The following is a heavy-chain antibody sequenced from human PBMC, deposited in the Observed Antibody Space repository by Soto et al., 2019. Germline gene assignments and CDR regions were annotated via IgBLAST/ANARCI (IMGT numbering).Heavy chain of an antibody. CDR1: GFTFSSYS. D-gene: IGHD2-2*01. CDR3: ARSHARGFDY. V-gene: IGHV3-21*01. CDR2: ISSSSSYI. J-gene: IGHJ4*02. Sequence: PGGSLRLSCAASGFTFSSYSMNWVRQAPGKGLEWVSTISSSSSYIYYADSVKGRFTISRDNAKNSLYLQMNSLRAEDTAVYYCARSHARGFDYWGQGTLVTVSS.